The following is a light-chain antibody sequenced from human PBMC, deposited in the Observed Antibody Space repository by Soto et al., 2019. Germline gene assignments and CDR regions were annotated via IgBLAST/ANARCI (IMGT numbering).Light chain of an antibody. J-gene: IGLJ3*02. V-gene: IGLV2-14*01. CDR1: SSDVGGYNY. CDR2: EVS. CDR3: SSFTSINTWV. Sequence: QSALTQPASVSGSPGQSITLSCTGTSSDVGGYNYVSWYQQHPGKAPKLMIYEVSNRPSGVSNRFSGSKSGNTASLTISGHQTEDEADYYCSSFTSINTWVFGGGTKVTVL.